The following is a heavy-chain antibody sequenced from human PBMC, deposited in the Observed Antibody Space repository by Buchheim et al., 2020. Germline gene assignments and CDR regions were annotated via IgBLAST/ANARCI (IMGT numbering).Heavy chain of an antibody. D-gene: IGHD3-10*01. J-gene: IGHJ6*02. CDR1: GFTFSSYS. Sequence: EVQLMESGGGLVKPGGSLRLSCAASGFTFSSYSMNWVRQAPGKGLEWVSSISSSSSYIYYADSVKGRFTISRDNAKHYLYLQMNSLRAEDTAVYYCARGWDYYGSGSYYTYYYYGMDVWGQGTT. CDR2: ISSSSSYI. V-gene: IGHV3-21*01. CDR3: ARGWDYYGSGSYYTYYYYGMDV.